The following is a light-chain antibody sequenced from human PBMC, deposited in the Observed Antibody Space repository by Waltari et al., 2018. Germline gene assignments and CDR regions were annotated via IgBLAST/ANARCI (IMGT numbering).Light chain of an antibody. CDR3: CSYAIINSWL. Sequence: QSALTQPASVSGSPGQSITISCIGTSSDIGTYNLVSWYQQYPGKAPKLIIFDVSKRPSGISNRFSGFKSANTASLIISGLQAEDEADYYCCSYAIINSWLFGGGTKVTVL. V-gene: IGLV2-23*02. CDR2: DVS. J-gene: IGLJ3*02. CDR1: SSDIGTYNL.